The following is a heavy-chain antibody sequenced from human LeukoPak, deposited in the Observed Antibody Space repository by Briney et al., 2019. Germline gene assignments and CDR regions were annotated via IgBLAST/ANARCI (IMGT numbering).Heavy chain of an antibody. V-gene: IGHV1-69*13. Sequence: GASVKVSCKTSGYTFTSYGISWVRQAPGQGLEWMGGIIPLFGTANYAQKFLGRVIITADESTSTTYMYLNSLKSDDTAVYYCAREWAGYGSGSYYYYWGQGTLVTVSS. CDR3: AREWAGYGSGSYYYY. D-gene: IGHD3-10*01. CDR1: GYTFTSYG. J-gene: IGHJ4*02. CDR2: IIPLFGTA.